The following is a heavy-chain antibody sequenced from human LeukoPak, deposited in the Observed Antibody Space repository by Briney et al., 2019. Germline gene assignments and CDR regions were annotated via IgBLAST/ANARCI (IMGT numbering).Heavy chain of an antibody. CDR2: IYYSGSP. CDR3: ARDYGDFRHWFDP. D-gene: IGHD4-17*01. Sequence: PSETLSLTCTVSGGSMNNYYWTWIRQPPGKGLEWVGHIYYSGSPDYNPSLKSRVTISGDTSKNQFSLKLSSVTAADTAVYYCARDYGDFRHWFDPWGQGTLVTVSS. J-gene: IGHJ5*02. CDR1: GGSMNNYY. V-gene: IGHV4-59*01.